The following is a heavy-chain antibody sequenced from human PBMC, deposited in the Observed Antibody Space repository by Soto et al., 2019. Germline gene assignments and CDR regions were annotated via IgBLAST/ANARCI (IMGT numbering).Heavy chain of an antibody. Sequence: PTETLSLTCTVSGGSISSSSYYWGRIRQPPGKGLEWIGSIYYSGSTYYNPSLKSRVTISVDTSKNQFSLKLSSVTAADTAVYYCARDLTYYDFWSGSRPYGMDVWGQGTTVTVSS. D-gene: IGHD3-3*01. V-gene: IGHV4-39*01. CDR1: GGSISSSSYY. CDR2: IYYSGST. CDR3: ARDLTYYDFWSGSRPYGMDV. J-gene: IGHJ6*02.